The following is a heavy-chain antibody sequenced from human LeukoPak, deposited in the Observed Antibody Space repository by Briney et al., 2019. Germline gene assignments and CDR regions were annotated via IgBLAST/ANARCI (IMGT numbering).Heavy chain of an antibody. CDR3: AKDAHDYGLRRLDY. CDR2: ISGSGGST. Sequence: PGGSLRLSCAASGFTFSSYAMSWVRQAPGKGLEWVSAISGSGGSTYYADSVKGRFTISRDNSKNTLYLQMNSLRAEDTAEYYCAKDAHDYGLRRLDYWGQGTLVTVSS. J-gene: IGHJ4*02. CDR1: GFTFSSYA. D-gene: IGHD4-17*01. V-gene: IGHV3-23*01.